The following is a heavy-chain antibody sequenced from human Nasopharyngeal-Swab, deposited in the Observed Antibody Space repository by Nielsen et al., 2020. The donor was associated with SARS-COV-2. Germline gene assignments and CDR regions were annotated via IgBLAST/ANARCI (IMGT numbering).Heavy chain of an antibody. D-gene: IGHD6-13*01. CDR1: GYTFTSYA. Sequence: ASVKVSCKASGYTFTSYAMNWVRQALGQGLEWMGWINTNTGNPTYAQGFTGRFVFSLDTSVSTAYLQISSLKAEDTAVYYCAREAAAGIVYGMDVWGQGTTVTVSS. J-gene: IGHJ6*02. V-gene: IGHV7-4-1*02. CDR3: AREAAAGIVYGMDV. CDR2: INTNTGNP.